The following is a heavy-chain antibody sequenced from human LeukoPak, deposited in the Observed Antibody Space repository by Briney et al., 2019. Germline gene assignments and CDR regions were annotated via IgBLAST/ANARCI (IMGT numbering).Heavy chain of an antibody. Sequence: PGGSLRLSCAASGFTFSSYAMHWVRQAPGKGLEWVSGISGSGGSTYYADSVKGRFTISRDNSKNTLYLQMNSLRAEDTAVYYCANPKALLAAAGSWGDYWGQGTLVTVSS. CDR3: ANPKALLAAAGSWGDY. J-gene: IGHJ4*02. V-gene: IGHV3-23*01. D-gene: IGHD6-13*01. CDR2: ISGSGGST. CDR1: GFTFSSYA.